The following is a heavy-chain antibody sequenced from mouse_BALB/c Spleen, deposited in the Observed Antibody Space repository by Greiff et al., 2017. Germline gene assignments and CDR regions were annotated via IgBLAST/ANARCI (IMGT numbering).Heavy chain of an antibody. CDR2: IDPANGNT. V-gene: IGHV14-3*02. Sequence: EVQLQQSGAELVKPGASVKLSCTASGFNIKDTYMHWVKQRPEQGLEWIGRIDPANGNTKYDPKFQGKATITADTSSNTAYLQLSSLTSEDTAVYYCAPYDYDGNWFAYWGQGTLVTVSA. CDR3: APYDYDGNWFAY. J-gene: IGHJ3*01. D-gene: IGHD2-4*01. CDR1: GFNIKDTY.